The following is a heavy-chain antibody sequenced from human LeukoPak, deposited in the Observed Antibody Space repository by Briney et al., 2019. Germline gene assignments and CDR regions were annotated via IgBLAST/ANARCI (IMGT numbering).Heavy chain of an antibody. Sequence: PGGSLGLSCAASGFTLSSYGMHWVRQAPGKGLEWAAVIWFDGSKKYYVDSVKGRFTISRDNSKNTLYLQMNSLRAEDTAVYYCARRDGDNDRGFDYWGQGTLVTVSS. V-gene: IGHV3-33*01. CDR1: GFTLSSYG. D-gene: IGHD4-23*01. J-gene: IGHJ4*02. CDR2: IWFDGSKK. CDR3: ARRDGDNDRGFDY.